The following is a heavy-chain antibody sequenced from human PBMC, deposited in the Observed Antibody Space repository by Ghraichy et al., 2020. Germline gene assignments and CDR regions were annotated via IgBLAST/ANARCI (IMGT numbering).Heavy chain of an antibody. D-gene: IGHD1-14*01. CDR2: ISPEGTQK. V-gene: IGHV3-7*03. CDR1: GFTFRNIW. J-gene: IGHJ4*02. Sequence: GGSLRLSCAASGFTFRNIWMRWIRQAPGKGLEWVANISPEGTQKYYVDSMKGRFSISRDNDKNSMFLQMNRLTADDTVGYYCLGETKFWGQGTLVSVSS. CDR3: LGETKF.